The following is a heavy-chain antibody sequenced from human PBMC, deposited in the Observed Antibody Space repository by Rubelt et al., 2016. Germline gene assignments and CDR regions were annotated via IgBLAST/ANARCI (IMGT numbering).Heavy chain of an antibody. D-gene: IGHD3-10*01. CDR3: VWEVRRDPFDI. J-gene: IGHJ3*02. Sequence: EVQLLESGGGLVQPGGSLRLSCTVSEFTSSNYAMNWVRQAPGKGLEWVANIKHDGSEKYYVDSVKGRFTISRDNAKKSMFRQRSGLRADDTAVYYGVWEVRRDPFDIWGQGTMVTVSS. CDR1: EFTSSNYA. V-gene: IGHV3-7*01. CDR2: IKHDGSEK.